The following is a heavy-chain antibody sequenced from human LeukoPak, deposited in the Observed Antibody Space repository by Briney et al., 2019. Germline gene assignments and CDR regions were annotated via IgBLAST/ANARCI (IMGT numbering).Heavy chain of an antibody. CDR3: ARDLFCSSWTNWFDP. Sequence: GASVKVSCKASGYTFTSYYMHWVRQAPGQGLEWMGIINPSGGSTSYAQKFQGRVTMTRDMSTSTVYMELSSLRSADTAVYFCARDLFCSSWTNWFDPWGEGTLVAV. V-gene: IGHV1-46*01. D-gene: IGHD6-13*01. J-gene: IGHJ5*02. CDR1: GYTFTSYY. CDR2: INPSGGST.